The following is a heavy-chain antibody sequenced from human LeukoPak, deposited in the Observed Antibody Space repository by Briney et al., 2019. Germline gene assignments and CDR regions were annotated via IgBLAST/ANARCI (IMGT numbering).Heavy chain of an antibody. CDR1: GGTFSSYA. CDR2: IIPIIGTA. V-gene: IGHV1-69*13. Sequence: SVKISCKASGGTFSSYAISWVRQAPGQGLEWMGGIIPIIGTANSTQKFPGRVTITADESTSTAYMELSSLRSEDTAVYYCAREDRAYYYDSSGYYFDAFDIWGQGTMVTVSS. D-gene: IGHD3-22*01. J-gene: IGHJ3*02. CDR3: AREDRAYYYDSSGYYFDAFDI.